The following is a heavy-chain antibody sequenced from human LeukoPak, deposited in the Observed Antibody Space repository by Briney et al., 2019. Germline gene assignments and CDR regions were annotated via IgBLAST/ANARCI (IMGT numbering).Heavy chain of an antibody. V-gene: IGHV1-69*05. Sequence: SVKVSCKASGGTFSSYAISWVRQAPGQGLEWMGGIIPIFGTANYAQKFQGRVTITTDGSTSTAYMELSSLRSEDTAVYYCASDTAMATFDYWGQGTLVTVSS. D-gene: IGHD5-18*01. CDR1: GGTFSSYA. CDR2: IIPIFGTA. CDR3: ASDTAMATFDY. J-gene: IGHJ4*02.